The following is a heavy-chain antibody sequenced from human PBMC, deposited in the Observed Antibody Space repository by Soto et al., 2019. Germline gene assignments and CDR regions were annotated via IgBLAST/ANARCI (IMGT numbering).Heavy chain of an antibody. CDR3: ARQTTGYSSGWYVLDY. V-gene: IGHV4-59*08. CDR1: GGSISSYY. Sequence: QVQLQESGPGLVKPSETLSLTCTVSGGSISSYYWSWIRQPPGKGLEWIGYIYYSGSTNYNPSLTSRVTISVDTSKNQFSLKLSAVTAADTAVYYCARQTTGYSSGWYVLDYWGQGTLVTVSS. J-gene: IGHJ4*02. CDR2: IYYSGST. D-gene: IGHD6-19*01.